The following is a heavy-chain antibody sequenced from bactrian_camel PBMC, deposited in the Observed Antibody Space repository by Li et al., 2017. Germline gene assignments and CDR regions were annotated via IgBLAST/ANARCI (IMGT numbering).Heavy chain of an antibody. V-gene: IGHV3S53*01. D-gene: IGHD3*01. CDR2: IDNDGYT. Sequence: HVQLVESGGGSVQTGGSLRLSCAASGDIASIGCMGWFRQAPGKARERIAAIDNDGYTAYRDSLKGRFTISKDSDENTLYLQMINVKPADTAMYYCAAEAGHDCYEVTKGGRDFGYWGQGTQVTVS. CDR3: AAEAGHDCYEVTKGGRDFGY. CDR1: GDIASIGC. J-gene: IGHJ6*01.